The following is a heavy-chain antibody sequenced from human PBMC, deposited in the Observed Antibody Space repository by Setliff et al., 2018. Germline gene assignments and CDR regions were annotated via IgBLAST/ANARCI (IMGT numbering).Heavy chain of an antibody. CDR1: GYMFTTYG. CDR3: VRDLGQWALDF. Sequence: RASVKVSCKTSGYMFTTYGISWVRQDPRQGLEWMGWIRVYDGYTDYAQKFQGRVTMTKDTSTSTAYMELRSLRPDDTAVYYCVRDLGQWALDFWGQGTLVTVSS. V-gene: IGHV1-18*01. D-gene: IGHD1-26*01. CDR2: IRVYDGYT. J-gene: IGHJ4*02.